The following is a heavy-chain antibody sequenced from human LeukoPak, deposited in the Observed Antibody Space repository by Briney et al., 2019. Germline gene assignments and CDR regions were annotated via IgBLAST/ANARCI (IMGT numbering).Heavy chain of an antibody. CDR3: ASDYSNYTGYYYYYMDV. V-gene: IGHV4-39*07. Sequence: SETLSLTCTVSGGSISSSTYYWGWIRQPPGKGLEWIGNIYYSGITYYNPSLKSRVTISVDTSKNQFSLKLSSVTAADTAVYYCASDYSNYTGYYYYYMDVWGKGTTVTVSS. CDR2: IYYSGIT. CDR1: GGSISSSTYY. D-gene: IGHD4-11*01. J-gene: IGHJ6*03.